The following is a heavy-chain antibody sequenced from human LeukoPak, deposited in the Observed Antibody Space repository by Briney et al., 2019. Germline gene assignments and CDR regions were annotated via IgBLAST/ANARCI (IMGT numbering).Heavy chain of an antibody. CDR1: GGTFSSYT. CDR3: ARETPLRGDSSGPRRFDP. J-gene: IGHJ5*02. V-gene: IGHV1-69*04. D-gene: IGHD3-22*01. Sequence: GASVKVSCKASGGTFSSYTISWVRQAPGQGLEWMGRIIPILGIANYAQKFQGRVTMTRDTSTSTVYMELSSLRSEDTAVYYCARETPLRGDSSGPRRFDPWGQGTLVTVSS. CDR2: IIPILGIA.